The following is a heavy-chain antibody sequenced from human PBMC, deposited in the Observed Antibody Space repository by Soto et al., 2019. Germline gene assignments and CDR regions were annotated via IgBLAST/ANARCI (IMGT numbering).Heavy chain of an antibody. D-gene: IGHD2-8*01. Sequence: EVQLLESGGGLVRPGGSLRLSCAASGFTFYNYAMNWVRQAPGKGLEWVSTISGGGDGTYYADSVKGRFTISRDNSRNTVYLQMNRLRDEDTAVYYCAKKGLGSLATYCTTGDCHYAFDVWGQGTLVTVSS. CDR1: GFTFYNYA. V-gene: IGHV3-23*01. CDR3: AKKGLGSLATYCTTGDCHYAFDV. CDR2: ISGGGDGT. J-gene: IGHJ3*01.